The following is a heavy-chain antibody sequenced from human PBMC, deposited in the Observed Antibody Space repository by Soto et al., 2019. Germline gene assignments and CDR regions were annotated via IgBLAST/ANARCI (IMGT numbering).Heavy chain of an antibody. Sequence: QVLLMQSGAEVKKPGSSVKVSCTSSGGPFSSYGISWVRQVPGQGLEWLGGIIPLFGTPSYARKFQDRLTISADVSTITAYMELSSLTSEDTAMYFCARDGTIQMANFDFWGQGTLVTVSS. CDR3: ARDGTIQMANFDF. CDR1: GGPFSSYG. V-gene: IGHV1-69*01. D-gene: IGHD1-1*01. CDR2: IIPLFGTP. J-gene: IGHJ4*02.